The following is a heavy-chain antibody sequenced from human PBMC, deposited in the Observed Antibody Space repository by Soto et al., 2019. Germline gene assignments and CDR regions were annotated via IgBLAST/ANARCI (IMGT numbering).Heavy chain of an antibody. CDR1: GDSVSSNTAA. CDR2: TYYRSKWYN. V-gene: IGHV6-1*01. Sequence: PSQTLSLTCAISGDSVSSNTAAWNWIRQSPSRGLEWLGRTYYRSKWYNDYAVSVKSRITINPDTSKNQFSLQLNSVAPEDAAVYYCTRDTLVRGVMMYSWFDPWGQGTLVTV. CDR3: TRDTLVRGVMMYSWFDP. J-gene: IGHJ5*02. D-gene: IGHD3-10*01.